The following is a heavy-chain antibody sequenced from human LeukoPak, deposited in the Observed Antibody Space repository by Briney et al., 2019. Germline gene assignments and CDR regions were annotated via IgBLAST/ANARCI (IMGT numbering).Heavy chain of an antibody. D-gene: IGHD4-11*01. CDR1: GGSISSYY. CDR2: IYYSGST. V-gene: IGHV4-59*01. CDR3: ARARELPETTSFDY. Sequence: SETLSLTCTVSGGSISSYYWSWIRQPPGKGLEWIGYIYYSGSTNYNPSLKSRVTISVDTSKNQFSLKLSSVTAADTAVYYCARARELPETTSFDYWGQGTLVTVSS. J-gene: IGHJ4*02.